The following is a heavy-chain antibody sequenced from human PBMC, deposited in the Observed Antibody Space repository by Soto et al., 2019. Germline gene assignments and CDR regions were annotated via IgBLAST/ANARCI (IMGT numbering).Heavy chain of an antibody. V-gene: IGHV3-72*01. J-gene: IGHJ4*02. Sequence: EVQLVESGGGLVQPGGSLRLSCAVSGFTLDDYSMDWVRQVPGKGLEWVARSTNKINSYTTEYAASVKGRFTISRDGSQSSLYLQMNRLKSEDTAMYYCARRGSGRYSDYWGQGTLVTVSS. CDR2: STNKINSYTT. D-gene: IGHD1-26*01. CDR3: ARRGSGRYSDY. CDR1: GFTLDDYS.